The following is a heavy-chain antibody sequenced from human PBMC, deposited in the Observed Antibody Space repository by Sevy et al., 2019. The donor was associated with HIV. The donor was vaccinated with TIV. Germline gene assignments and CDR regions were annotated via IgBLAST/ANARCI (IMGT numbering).Heavy chain of an antibody. V-gene: IGHV3-23*01. D-gene: IGHD3-3*01. CDR1: GFAFDRYA. CDR2: ISGSGYAT. J-gene: IGHJ4*02. Sequence: GGSLRLSCAASGFAFDRYAMHWVRQVAGKGLEWVSTISGSGYATYYADSVKGRFIISRDTSRNTLYLQMNSLRVEDSAVYFCAKDRVTVFGVVVTFDSWGQGTLVTVSS. CDR3: AKDRVTVFGVVVTFDS.